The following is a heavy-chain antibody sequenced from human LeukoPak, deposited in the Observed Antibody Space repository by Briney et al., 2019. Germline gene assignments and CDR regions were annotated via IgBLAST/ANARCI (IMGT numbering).Heavy chain of an antibody. CDR1: GGSFSGYY. Sequence: SETLSLTCAVYGGSFSGYYWSWIRQPPGKGLEWIGEINHSGSTNYNPSLKSRVTISVDTSKNQFSLKLSSVTAADTAVYYCARERVRLNFEWSPYYYGMDVWGQGTTVTVSS. V-gene: IGHV4-34*01. CDR2: INHSGST. J-gene: IGHJ6*02. D-gene: IGHD3-9*01. CDR3: ARERVRLNFEWSPYYYGMDV.